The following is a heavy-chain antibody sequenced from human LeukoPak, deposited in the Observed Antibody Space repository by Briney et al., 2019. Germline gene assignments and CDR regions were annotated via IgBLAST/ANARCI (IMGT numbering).Heavy chain of an antibody. Sequence: GGSLRLSCAASGFTLSRCWMHWVRQAPGKGLVSVAHMNSGGSSTNYADSVKGRFTISRDNAKNMLYLQMNSLRADDTAVYYCAKILGESPRWFDPRGQGTLVTVSS. D-gene: IGHD3-10*01. CDR2: MNSGGSST. V-gene: IGHV3-74*01. CDR3: AKILGESPRWFDP. J-gene: IGHJ5*02. CDR1: GFTLSRCW.